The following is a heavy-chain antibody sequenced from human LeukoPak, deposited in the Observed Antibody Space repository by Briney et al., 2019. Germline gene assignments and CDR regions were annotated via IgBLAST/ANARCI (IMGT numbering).Heavy chain of an antibody. CDR3: ARDFWSSLYYYDSSGYYFDY. CDR1: GFTFSSYG. J-gene: IGHJ4*02. CDR2: ISSSSSYI. Sequence: GGSLRLSCAASGFTFSSYGMHWVRQAPGKGLEWVSSISSSSSYIYYADSVKGRFTISRDNAKNSLYLQMNSLRAEDTAVYYCARDFWSSLYYYDSSGYYFDYWGQGTLVTVSS. V-gene: IGHV3-21*01. D-gene: IGHD3-22*01.